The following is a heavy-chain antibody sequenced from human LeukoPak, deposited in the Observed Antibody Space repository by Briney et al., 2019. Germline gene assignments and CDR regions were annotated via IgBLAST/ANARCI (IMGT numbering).Heavy chain of an antibody. Sequence: PSETLSLTCTVSGGSISSSSYYWGWIRQPPGKGLEWIGSIYYSGSTYYNPSLKSRVTTSVDTSKNQFSLKLSSVTAADTAVYYCARHFAGYQWPYYFDYWGQGTLVTVSS. D-gene: IGHD6-19*01. CDR1: GGSISSSSYY. CDR3: ARHFAGYQWPYYFDY. V-gene: IGHV4-39*01. CDR2: IYYSGST. J-gene: IGHJ4*02.